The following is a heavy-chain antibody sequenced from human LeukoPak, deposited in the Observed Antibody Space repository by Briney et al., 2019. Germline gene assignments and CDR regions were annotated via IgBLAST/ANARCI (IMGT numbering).Heavy chain of an antibody. J-gene: IGHJ6*03. Sequence: LEKVSCKASGGTFSSYAISWVRQAPGQGLEWMGGIIPIFGTANYAQKFQGRVTITTDESTSTAYMELSSLRSEDTAVYYCARDPGSIAAADPYYYYYMDVWGKGTTVTVSS. CDR3: ARDPGSIAAADPYYYYYMDV. CDR2: IIPIFGTA. CDR1: GGTFSSYA. D-gene: IGHD6-13*01. V-gene: IGHV1-69*05.